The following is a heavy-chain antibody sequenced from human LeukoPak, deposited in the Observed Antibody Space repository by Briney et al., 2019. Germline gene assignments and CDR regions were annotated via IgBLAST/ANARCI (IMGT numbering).Heavy chain of an antibody. V-gene: IGHV3-23*01. Sequence: GGSLRLSCAASGFTFSSYAVNWVRQAPGKGLEWVSAISGGSDFIYYAESVKGPFTISRDNSKSTVYLQMNSLRVEDTAIYYCAKVDGSSASRARFDYWGPGTLVTVSS. CDR1: GFTFSSYA. D-gene: IGHD6-6*01. CDR3: AKVDGSSASRARFDY. CDR2: ISGGSDFI. J-gene: IGHJ4*02.